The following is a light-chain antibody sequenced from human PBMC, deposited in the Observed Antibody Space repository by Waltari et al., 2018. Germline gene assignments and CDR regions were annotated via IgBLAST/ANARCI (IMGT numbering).Light chain of an antibody. CDR2: EVY. J-gene: IGLJ2*01. CDR1: SSDVGGYNY. CDR3: SSYAGRDILV. Sequence: QSALTQPPSASGSPGQSVAISCPGTSSDVGGYNYVPWYQQHPGKAPRLMIYEVYKRPSGVPDRFSGSKSGNTASLTVSGLQAEDEADYYCSSYAGRDILVFGGGTRLTVL. V-gene: IGLV2-8*01.